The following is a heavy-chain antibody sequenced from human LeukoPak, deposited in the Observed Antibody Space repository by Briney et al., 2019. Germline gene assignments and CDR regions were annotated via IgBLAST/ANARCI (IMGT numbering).Heavy chain of an antibody. J-gene: IGHJ4*02. V-gene: IGHV3-21*01. CDR2: ISSSSSYI. Sequence: GGSLRLSCAASGFTFSSYSMNWVRQAPGKGLEWASSISSSSSYIYYADSVKGRFTISRDNAKNSLYLQMNSLRAEDTAVYYCARGLRGSTGYWGQGTLVTVSS. CDR3: ARGLRGSTGY. CDR1: GFTFSSYS. D-gene: IGHD1-14*01.